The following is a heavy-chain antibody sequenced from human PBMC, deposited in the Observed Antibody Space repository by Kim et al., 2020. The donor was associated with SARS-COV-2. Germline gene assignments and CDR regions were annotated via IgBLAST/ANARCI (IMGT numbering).Heavy chain of an antibody. CDR3: ARDDGRCSCDCYKYYYYGMDV. CDR1: GYTFTNYY. Sequence: ASVKVSCKASGYTFTNYYMHWVRQAPGQGLEWMGILNPSGGSTRYAQNFQGRVTMTRDTSASTVYMELSSLRSEDTAVYYCARDDGRCSCDCYKYYYYGMDVWGQGTTVTVSS. V-gene: IGHV1-46*01. D-gene: IGHD2-21*02. CDR2: LNPSGGST. J-gene: IGHJ6*02.